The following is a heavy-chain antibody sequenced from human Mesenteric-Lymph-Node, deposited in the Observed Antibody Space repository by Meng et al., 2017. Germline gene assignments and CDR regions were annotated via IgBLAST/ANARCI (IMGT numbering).Heavy chain of an antibody. CDR2: ISGTGGNT. CDR1: GFIFSDYA. D-gene: IGHD6-19*01. V-gene: IGHV3-23*01. Sequence: EVRRLEAGGGLVERGGSLRLSCAVSGFIFSDYAMSWVRQAPGKGLEWVAPISGTGGNTYYADSVKGRFTVSRDNPKNTLYLQMNSLRVDDTAVYYCAKMEPGWYVKTWGQGTLVTVSS. J-gene: IGHJ5*02. CDR3: AKMEPGWYVKT.